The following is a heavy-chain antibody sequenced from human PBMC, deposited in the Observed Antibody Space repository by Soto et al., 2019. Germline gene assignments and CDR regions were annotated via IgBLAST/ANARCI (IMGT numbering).Heavy chain of an antibody. CDR3: ARTSGWHPEHYFDF. J-gene: IGHJ4*02. CDR1: GFSLASSGMC. V-gene: IGHV2-70*01. CDR2: ICWDDDK. D-gene: IGHD6-19*01. Sequence: GSGPTLVNPKQTLTLTCTFSGFSLASSGMCVSWIRQPPGEALEWLAFICWDDDKYYSTSLKTRLTISKDTSKNQVVLTMTNVDPVDTATXYCARTSGWHPEHYFDFWGQGTLVTVSS.